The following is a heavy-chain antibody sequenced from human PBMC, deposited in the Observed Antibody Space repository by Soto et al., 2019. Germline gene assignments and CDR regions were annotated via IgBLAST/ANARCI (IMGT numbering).Heavy chain of an antibody. CDR1: GYTFTSYG. D-gene: IGHD2-2*02. CDR2: ISAYNGNT. Sequence: ASVKVSCKASGYTFTSYGISWVRQAPGEGLEWMGWISAYNGNTNYAQKPQGRVTMTTDTSTSTAYMELRSLRSDDTAVYYCARARGPRYCSSTSCYMSYSYCDYWGQGTLVTVSS. J-gene: IGHJ4*02. V-gene: IGHV1-18*01. CDR3: ARARGPRYCSSTSCYMSYSYCDY.